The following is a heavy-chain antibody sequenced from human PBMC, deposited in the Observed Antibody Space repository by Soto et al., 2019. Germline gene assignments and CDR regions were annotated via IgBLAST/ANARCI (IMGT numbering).Heavy chain of an antibody. J-gene: IGHJ4*02. D-gene: IGHD3-3*01. Sequence: SETLSLTCTVSGGSISSYYWSWIRQPPGKGLEWIGYIYYSGSTNYNPSLKSRVTISVDTSKNQFSLKLSSVTAADTAVYYCARSPDFWSGYYLDYWGQGTLVTVSS. V-gene: IGHV4-59*08. CDR1: GGSISSYY. CDR3: ARSPDFWSGYYLDY. CDR2: IYYSGST.